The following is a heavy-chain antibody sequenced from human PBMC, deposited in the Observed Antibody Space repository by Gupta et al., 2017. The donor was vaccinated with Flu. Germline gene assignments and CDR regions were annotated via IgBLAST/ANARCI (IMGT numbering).Heavy chain of an antibody. J-gene: IGHJ4*02. V-gene: IGHV3-21*01. CDR3: TRAWDCSGGSCYSDY. CDR1: GFTFSSYG. D-gene: IGHD2-15*01. CDR2: ISSSRSYI. Sequence: EVQLVESGGGLVKPGGSLRLSCAASGFTFSSYGLNWVRQAPGKGLEWVASISSSRSYIYYADSVKGRFTISRDNAKNSLYLQMNSLRAEDTAVYYCTRAWDCSGGSCYSDYWGQGALVTVSS.